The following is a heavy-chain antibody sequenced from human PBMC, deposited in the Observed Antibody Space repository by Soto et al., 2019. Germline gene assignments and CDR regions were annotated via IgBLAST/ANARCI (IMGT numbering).Heavy chain of an antibody. D-gene: IGHD3-16*01. CDR1: GFTFSSYG. V-gene: IGHV3-30*18. Sequence: GGSLRLSCAASGFTFSSYGMHWVRQAPGKGLEWVAVISYDGSNKYYADSVKGRFTISRDNSKNTLYLQMNSLRAEDTAVYYCAKDSCMITFGEPCIFNWFDPWGQGTLVTVSS. CDR2: ISYDGSNK. CDR3: AKDSCMITFGEPCIFNWFDP. J-gene: IGHJ5*02.